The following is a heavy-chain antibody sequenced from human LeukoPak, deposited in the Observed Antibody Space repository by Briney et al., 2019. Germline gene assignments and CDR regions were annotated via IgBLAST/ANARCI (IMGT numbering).Heavy chain of an antibody. CDR1: GGSISSGSYY. CDR2: IYTSGGT. V-gene: IGHV4-61*02. Sequence: SQTLSLTCTVSGGSISSGSYYWSWIRQPAGKGLEWIGRIYTSGGTNYNPSLKSRVTISVDTSKNQFSLKLSSVTAADTAVYYCARGYYDFWSAVGFDYWGQGTLVTVSS. CDR3: ARGYYDFWSAVGFDY. D-gene: IGHD3-3*01. J-gene: IGHJ4*02.